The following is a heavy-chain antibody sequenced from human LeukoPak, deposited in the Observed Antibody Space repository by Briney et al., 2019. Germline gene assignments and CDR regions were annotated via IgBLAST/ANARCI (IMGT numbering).Heavy chain of an antibody. CDR3: ARGCNNPFDY. D-gene: IGHD1-14*01. Sequence: GGSLRLSCAASAFTVSINYMSWVRQAPGKGLEWVSVIYSGGSTYYAESVKGRFTISTDNSKNTLYLQMNSLRAEDTAVYFCARGCNNPFDYWGQGTLVTVSS. CDR2: IYSGGST. V-gene: IGHV3-66*01. CDR1: AFTVSINY. J-gene: IGHJ4*02.